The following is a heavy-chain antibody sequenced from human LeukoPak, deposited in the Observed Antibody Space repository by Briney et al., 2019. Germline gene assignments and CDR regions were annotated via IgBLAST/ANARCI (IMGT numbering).Heavy chain of an antibody. V-gene: IGHV1-18*01. D-gene: IGHD1-26*01. J-gene: IGHJ5*02. Sequence: ASVKVSCKASGYTFTSYGISWVRQAPGQGLEWMGWINAYNGHTNYAQKLQGRVTMTTDTSTSTAYMELRSLRSEDTAVYYCARDCPVQIVGAPCGWFDPWGQGTLVTVSS. CDR3: ARDCPVQIVGAPCGWFDP. CDR1: GYTFTSYG. CDR2: INAYNGHT.